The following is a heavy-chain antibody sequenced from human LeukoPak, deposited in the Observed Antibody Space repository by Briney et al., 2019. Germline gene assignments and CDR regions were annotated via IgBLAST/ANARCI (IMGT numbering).Heavy chain of an antibody. Sequence: ASVKVSCKASGYTFTGYYMHWVRQAPGQGLEWMGWINPNSGGTNYAQKFQGRVTMTRDTSISTAYMELSRLRSDDTAVYYCARDRSPRNSYYYYMDVWGKGTMVTVSS. CDR3: ARDRSPRNSYYYYMDV. D-gene: IGHD2/OR15-2a*01. CDR2: INPNSGGT. V-gene: IGHV1-2*02. J-gene: IGHJ6*03. CDR1: GYTFTGYY.